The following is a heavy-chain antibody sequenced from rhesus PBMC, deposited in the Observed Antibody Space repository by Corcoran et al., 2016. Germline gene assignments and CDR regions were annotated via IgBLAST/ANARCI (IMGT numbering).Heavy chain of an antibody. Sequence: QVQLQESGPGLVKPSETLSLTCGVSGYSLSSGSGCSWIRQPPGKGLEGCVNIGGRSGDTNYNPSLKSRGTSAKDTSKNQFSLKLSSVTAADTAVYYCARHDWVQTIDYWGQGVLVTVSS. V-gene: IGHV4-127*01. CDR2: IGGRSGDT. D-gene: IGHD5-24*01. J-gene: IGHJ4*01. CDR3: ARHDWVQTIDY. CDR1: GYSLSSGSG.